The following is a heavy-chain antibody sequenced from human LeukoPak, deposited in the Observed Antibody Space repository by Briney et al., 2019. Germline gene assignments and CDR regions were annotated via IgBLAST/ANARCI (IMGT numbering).Heavy chain of an antibody. CDR2: FDPEDGET. CDR1: GYTLTELS. Sequence: ASVKVSCKVSGYTLTELSMHWVRQAPGNGLEWMGGFDPEDGETIYAQKFQGRVTMTEDTSTDTAYMELSSLRSEDTAVYYCATDELERRIFDYWGQGTLVTVSS. J-gene: IGHJ4*02. D-gene: IGHD1-1*01. V-gene: IGHV1-24*01. CDR3: ATDELERRIFDY.